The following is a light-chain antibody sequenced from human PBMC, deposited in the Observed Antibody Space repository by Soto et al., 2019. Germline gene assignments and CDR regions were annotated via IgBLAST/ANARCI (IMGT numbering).Light chain of an antibody. Sequence: QSALTQPRSVSGSPGQSVTISCTGTSSDVSAYDYVSWYQHHPGRPPKLIIYDLNKRPSGVPDRFSGSKSGNTASLTISGLQAEDEAAYYCCSYADTLTFVVFGGGTMVTVL. CDR1: SSDVSAYDY. J-gene: IGLJ2*01. CDR3: CSYADTLTFVV. CDR2: DLN. V-gene: IGLV2-11*01.